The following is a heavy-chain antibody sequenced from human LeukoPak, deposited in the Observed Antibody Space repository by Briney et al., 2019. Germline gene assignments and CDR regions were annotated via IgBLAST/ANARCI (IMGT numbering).Heavy chain of an antibody. CDR1: GFTFRSYG. Sequence: GRSLRLSCAASGFTFRSYGMHWVRQAPGKGLEWVAVISYDGSNKYYADSVKGRFTISRDNSKNTLYLQMNSLRAEDTAVYYCAKDLSIGGTSVDYWGQGTLVTVSS. D-gene: IGHD2/OR15-2a*01. CDR3: AKDLSIGGTSVDY. V-gene: IGHV3-30*18. J-gene: IGHJ4*02. CDR2: ISYDGSNK.